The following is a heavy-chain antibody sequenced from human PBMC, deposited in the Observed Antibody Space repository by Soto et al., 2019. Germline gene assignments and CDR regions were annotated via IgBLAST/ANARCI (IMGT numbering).Heavy chain of an antibody. CDR2: ITVNNANT. Sequence: ASVKVSCKASGFTFTSYGITWVRQAPGQGLEWMGWITVNNANTHYAERLQGRVTMTTDTSTSTAYMELWSLRSDDTAMYHCARSYSYGSYWYFDLWGRGTLVTVSS. CDR1: GFTFTSYG. V-gene: IGHV1-18*04. D-gene: IGHD5-18*01. J-gene: IGHJ2*01. CDR3: ARSYSYGSYWYFDL.